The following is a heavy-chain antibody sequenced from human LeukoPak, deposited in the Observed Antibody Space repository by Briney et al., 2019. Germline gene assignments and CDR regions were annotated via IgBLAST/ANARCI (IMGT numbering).Heavy chain of an antibody. V-gene: IGHV1-69*13. D-gene: IGHD3-10*01. CDR3: ARDRVHGYYGSGSYRH. CDR2: IIPIFGTA. J-gene: IGHJ4*02. CDR1: GGTFSSYA. Sequence: ASVKVSCKASGGTFSSYAISWVRQAPGRGLEWMGGIIPIFGTANYAQKFQGRVTITADESTSTAYMELSSLRSEDTAVYYCARDRVHGYYGSGSYRHWGQGTLVTVSS.